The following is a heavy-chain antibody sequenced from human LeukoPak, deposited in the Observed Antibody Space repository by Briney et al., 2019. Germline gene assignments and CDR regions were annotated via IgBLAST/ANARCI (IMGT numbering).Heavy chain of an antibody. D-gene: IGHD5-18*01. CDR1: GGTFSSYA. Sequence: SVKVSCKASGGTFSSYAISWVRQAPGQGLEWMGGIIPIFGTANYAQKFQGRVTTTADESTSTAYMELSSLRSEDTAVYYCARGIKPNPLRGYSYNYYYGMDVWGQGTTVTVSS. CDR3: ARGIKPNPLRGYSYNYYYGMDV. V-gene: IGHV1-69*13. CDR2: IIPIFGTA. J-gene: IGHJ6*02.